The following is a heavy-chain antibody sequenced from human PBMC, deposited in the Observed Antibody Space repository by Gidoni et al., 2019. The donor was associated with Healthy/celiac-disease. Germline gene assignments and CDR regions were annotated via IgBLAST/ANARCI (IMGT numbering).Heavy chain of an antibody. CDR3: ARDLEIALEGLDY. Sequence: EVQLVESGGGLVQPGGSLRLSCAASGFTFSSYSMNWVRQAPGKGLEWVSYISSSSSTIYYAVSVKGRFTISRDNAKNSLYLQMNSLIDEDTAVYYCARDLEIALEGLDYWGQGTLVTVSS. V-gene: IGHV3-48*02. CDR2: ISSSSSTI. CDR1: GFTFSSYS. J-gene: IGHJ4*02. D-gene: IGHD3-3*01.